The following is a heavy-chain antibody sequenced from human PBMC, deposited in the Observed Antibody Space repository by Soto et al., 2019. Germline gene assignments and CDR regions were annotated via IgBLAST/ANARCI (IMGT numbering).Heavy chain of an antibody. CDR2: IIPIFGTA. CDR3: ATHGDYDILTGFDYYYGMDV. CDR1: GGTFSSYA. V-gene: IGHV1-69*13. Sequence: SVKVSCKASGGTFSSYAISWVRQAPGQGLEWMGGIIPIFGTANYAQKFQGRVTITADESTSTAYMELSSLRSEDTAVYYCATHGDYDILTGFDYYYGMDVWGQGTTVTVSS. J-gene: IGHJ6*02. D-gene: IGHD3-9*01.